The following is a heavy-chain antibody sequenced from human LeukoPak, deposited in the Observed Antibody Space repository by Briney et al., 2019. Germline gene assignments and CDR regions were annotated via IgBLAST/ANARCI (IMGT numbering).Heavy chain of an antibody. Sequence: SETLSLTCTVSGGSISSSSYYWGWIRQPPGKGLEWIGYIYYSGSTNYNPSLKSRVTISVDTSKNQFSLKLSSVTAADTAVYYCARGTDGYCSSTSCYAYYYYYMDVWGKGTTVTVSS. CDR3: ARGTDGYCSSTSCYAYYYYYMDV. J-gene: IGHJ6*03. V-gene: IGHV4-61*05. CDR2: IYYSGST. CDR1: GGSISSSSYY. D-gene: IGHD2-2*01.